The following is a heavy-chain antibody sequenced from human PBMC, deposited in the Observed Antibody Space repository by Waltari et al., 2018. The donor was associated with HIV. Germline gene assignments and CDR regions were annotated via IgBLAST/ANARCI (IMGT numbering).Heavy chain of an antibody. D-gene: IGHD2-15*01. V-gene: IGHV4-59*11. CDR1: GGSITNHY. CDR2: IYFNGNT. Sequence: QVQLQESGPGLVNPSETLSLTCSVSGGSITNHYLSWIRQSPEKGLEWIGYIYFNGNTNYNSSLKSRVTMSADTSKNQISLKLSSVTAADSAKYYCARGPIMTPGNFYNGFDVWGRGTTVTVS. CDR3: ARGPIMTPGNFYNGFDV. J-gene: IGHJ6*02.